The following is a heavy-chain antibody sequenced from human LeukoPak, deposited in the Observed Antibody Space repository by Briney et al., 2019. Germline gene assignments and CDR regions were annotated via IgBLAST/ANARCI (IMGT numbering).Heavy chain of an antibody. CDR3: ARPKSTTRGYFDY. D-gene: IGHD1-14*01. Sequence: GESLKISCKGSGYSFASNWIGWVRQMPGKGLEWMGIIFPADSDARYNPSFQGQVTISADESINTAYLQWSSLKASDTAMYYCARPKSTTRGYFDYWGQGTLVTVSS. CDR2: IFPADSDA. CDR1: GYSFASNW. J-gene: IGHJ4*02. V-gene: IGHV5-51*01.